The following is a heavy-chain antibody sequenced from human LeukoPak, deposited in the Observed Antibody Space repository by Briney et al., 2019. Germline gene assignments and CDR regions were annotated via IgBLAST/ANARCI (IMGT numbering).Heavy chain of an antibody. CDR3: ARAPARWELLFDY. V-gene: IGHV3-23*01. J-gene: IGHJ4*02. Sequence: GGSLRLSCAASGFSFSNFPMSWVRQAPGKGLEWVSGIGSSGGTYYADSVKGRFTISRDNAKNSLYLQMNSLRAEDTAVYYCARAPARWELLFDYWGQGTLVTVSS. CDR2: IGSSGGT. D-gene: IGHD2-15*01. CDR1: GFSFSNFP.